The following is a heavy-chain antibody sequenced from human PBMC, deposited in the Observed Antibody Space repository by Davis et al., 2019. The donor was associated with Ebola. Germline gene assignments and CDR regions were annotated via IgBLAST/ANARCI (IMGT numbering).Heavy chain of an antibody. Sequence: PGGSLRLSCAASGFTFNTIFMSFYRQAPGKGLEWVPAFSDSGYELRYADSVRGRFTISRDNSKNTVYLQMNSLRADDTAIYYCATYVQRGPDDWGRGTFVTVSS. CDR2: FSDSGYEL. J-gene: IGHJ4*02. V-gene: IGHV3-23*01. D-gene: IGHD1-1*01. CDR3: ATYVQRGPDD. CDR1: GFTFNTIF.